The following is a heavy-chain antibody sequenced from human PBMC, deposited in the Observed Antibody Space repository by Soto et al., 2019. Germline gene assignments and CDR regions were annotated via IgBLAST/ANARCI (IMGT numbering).Heavy chain of an antibody. V-gene: IGHV3-53*01. Sequence: GGSLRLSCAVSGFTFSSFAMSWVRQAPGKGLEWVSVIYSGGSTYYADSVKGRFTISRDNSKNTLYLQMNSLRAEDTAVYYCARDRVESGYPEYFQHWGQGTLVTVSS. CDR1: GFTFSSFA. CDR3: ARDRVESGYPEYFQH. J-gene: IGHJ1*01. CDR2: IYSGGST. D-gene: IGHD3-22*01.